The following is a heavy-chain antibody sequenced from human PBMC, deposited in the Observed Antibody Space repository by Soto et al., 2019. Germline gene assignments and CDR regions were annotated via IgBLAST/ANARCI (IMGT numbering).Heavy chain of an antibody. CDR1: GGSISSGGYY. V-gene: IGHV4-31*03. Sequence: SETLSLTCTFSGGSISSGGYYWSWIRQHPGKGLEWIGYIYYSGSTYYNPSLKSRVTISVDTSKKQFSLKLSSVTAADTAVYYCASYSCSSTSCYVMNWFDPWGQGTLVTVSS. J-gene: IGHJ5*02. D-gene: IGHD2-2*01. CDR2: IYYSGST. CDR3: ASYSCSSTSCYVMNWFDP.